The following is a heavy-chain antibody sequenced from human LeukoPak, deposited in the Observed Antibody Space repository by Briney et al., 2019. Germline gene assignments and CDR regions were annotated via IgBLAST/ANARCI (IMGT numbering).Heavy chain of an antibody. J-gene: IGHJ6*04. CDR2: IFHSGST. D-gene: IGHD3-10*01. V-gene: IGHV4-38-2*01. Sequence: SETLSLTCGVSGYSIGSGFYWGWIRQPPGKGLEWIGSIFHSGSTYYNPSLKSRVTISVDTSKNQFSLKLSSVTAADTALYYCARASGSYGSGSYYYSGMDVWGKGTTVTVSS. CDR1: GYSIGSGFY. CDR3: ARASGSYGSGSYYYSGMDV.